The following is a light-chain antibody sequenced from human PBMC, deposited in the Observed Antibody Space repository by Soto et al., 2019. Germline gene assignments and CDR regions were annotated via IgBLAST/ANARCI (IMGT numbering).Light chain of an antibody. Sequence: QSALTQPPSASGSPGQSVTISCTGTSSDVGGYNYVSWYQQHPGEPPKLIIYEVSKRPSGVPDRFSGSKSGNTASLTVSGLQAEDEAVYYCSSYAGSNTYVFGIGTKVTVL. V-gene: IGLV2-8*01. CDR2: EVS. CDR3: SSYAGSNTYV. J-gene: IGLJ1*01. CDR1: SSDVGGYNY.